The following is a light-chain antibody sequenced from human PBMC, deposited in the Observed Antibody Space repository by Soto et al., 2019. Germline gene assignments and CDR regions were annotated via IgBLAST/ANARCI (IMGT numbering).Light chain of an antibody. CDR2: DNN. CDR1: SSNIGNHY. J-gene: IGLJ2*01. CDR3: ETWDSSLSAGV. V-gene: IGLV1-51*01. Sequence: QSVLTQPPSVSAAPGKQVTISCSGSSSNIGNHYVSWYQQLPGTAPKLLIYDNNKRPSGIPDRFSGSKSGTSATLGITGLQTGDEADYYCETWDSSLSAGVFGGGTKVTVL.